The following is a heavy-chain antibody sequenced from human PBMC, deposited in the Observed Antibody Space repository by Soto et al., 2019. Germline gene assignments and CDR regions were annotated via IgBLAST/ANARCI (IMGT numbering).Heavy chain of an antibody. CDR1: GFSLTTSGVG. J-gene: IGHJ4*02. CDR3: AHRILRTVFGLVTTTAIYSDF. D-gene: IGHD3-3*01. CDR2: IYWDDDK. V-gene: IGHV2-5*02. Sequence: QITSNEFGPTVVKPAETLTLTCTFSGFSLTTSGVGVGWIRQSPGKAPEWLALIYWDDDKRYSASLKSRLTITKDTSKNQVVLTMASVDPADTATYYCAHRILRTVFGLVTTTAIYSDFWAQGTPVVVSS.